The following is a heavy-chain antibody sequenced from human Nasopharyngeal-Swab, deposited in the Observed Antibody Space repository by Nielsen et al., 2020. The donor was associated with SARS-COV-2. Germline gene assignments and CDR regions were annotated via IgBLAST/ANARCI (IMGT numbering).Heavy chain of an antibody. CDR2: VRYDGGKT. V-gene: IGHV3-30*02. Sequence: GESLKISCAASGFTFSSYAMHWVRQAPGKGLEWVAFVRYDGGKTFYADSVKGRFTISRDNAKNSLYLQMNSLRAEDTAVYYCAREPGYDSSGYALGYWGQGTLVTVSS. CDR3: AREPGYDSSGYALGY. D-gene: IGHD3-22*01. CDR1: GFTFSSYA. J-gene: IGHJ4*02.